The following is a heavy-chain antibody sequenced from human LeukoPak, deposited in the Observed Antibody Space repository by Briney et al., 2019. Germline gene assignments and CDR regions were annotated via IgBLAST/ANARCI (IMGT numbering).Heavy chain of an antibody. D-gene: IGHD3-22*01. CDR2: ISGSGGST. Sequence: GGSLRLSCAASGFTFSSYAMSWDRQAPGKGLEWVSAISGSGGSTYYADSVKGRFTISRDNSKNTLYLQMNSLRAEDTAVYYCARDRRIVVVMIDYWGQGTLVTVSS. CDR3: ARDRRIVVVMIDY. J-gene: IGHJ4*02. V-gene: IGHV3-23*01. CDR1: GFTFSSYA.